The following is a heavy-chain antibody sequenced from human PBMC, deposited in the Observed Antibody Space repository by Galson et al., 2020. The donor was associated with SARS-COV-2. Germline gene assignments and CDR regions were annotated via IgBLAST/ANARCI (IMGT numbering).Heavy chain of an antibody. Sequence: SETLSLTCTVSGGSIISGNHFWTWIRQPAGKGLEWIGRIYSHGTTNYNPSLKSRVTISVDTSKNQFSLKLNSVTAADTAVYYCARSPGSYGDILTHNYFDPWGQGTLVSVSS. CDR2: IYSHGTT. V-gene: IGHV4-61*02. J-gene: IGHJ5*02. D-gene: IGHD3-9*01. CDR1: GGSIISGNHF. CDR3: ARSPGSYGDILTHNYFDP.